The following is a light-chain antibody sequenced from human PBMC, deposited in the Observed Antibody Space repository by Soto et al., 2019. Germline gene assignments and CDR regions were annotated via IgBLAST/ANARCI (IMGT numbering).Light chain of an antibody. CDR3: QQYETYLWT. Sequence: DIQMTQSPPTLSASVGDTVTITCRASQSISMWLAWYQQKPGKAPKLLIYRASHLDSGVPSRFSGSGSETEFTLTISSLQPDYFATYYCQQYETYLWTFGQGTKVEIK. J-gene: IGKJ1*01. CDR2: RAS. CDR1: QSISMW. V-gene: IGKV1-5*03.